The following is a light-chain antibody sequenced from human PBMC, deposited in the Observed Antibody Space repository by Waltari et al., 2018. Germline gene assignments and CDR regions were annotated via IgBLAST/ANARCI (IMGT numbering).Light chain of an antibody. CDR3: MQTTHWRS. Sequence: DIVMTQTPLSLSVTPGQAASITCKSSQSLLQSDGKTYLYWYLQRAGQSPQLLIYEVSKRFSGVSDRISGSGSGTDFTLTISRVETDDVGIYFCMQTTHWRSFGRGTKLEIK. J-gene: IGKJ2*01. CDR2: EVS. CDR1: QSLLQSDGKTY. V-gene: IGKV2D-29*01.